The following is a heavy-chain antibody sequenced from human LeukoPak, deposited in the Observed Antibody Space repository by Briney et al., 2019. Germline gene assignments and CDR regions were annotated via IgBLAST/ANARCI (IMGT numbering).Heavy chain of an antibody. Sequence: PSETLSLTCAVHGGSCDDYYCSWIRQPPGKGLEWIGEIHPSGIFYYNSSLMSRVTISIDTSKSQFSLRLTSVTAADTAFYYCARGRDRSKAGDLWGQGSLVTVPS. CDR3: ARGRDRSKAGDL. V-gene: IGHV4-34*01. D-gene: IGHD5-24*01. CDR1: GGSCDDYY. J-gene: IGHJ5*02. CDR2: IHPSGIF.